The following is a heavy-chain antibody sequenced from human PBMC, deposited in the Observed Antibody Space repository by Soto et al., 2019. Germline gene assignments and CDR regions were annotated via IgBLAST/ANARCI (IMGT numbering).Heavy chain of an antibody. CDR2: ISYDGSNK. CDR3: AKEGMVYESCFAY. V-gene: IGHV3-30*18. D-gene: IGHD2-8*01. CDR1: GFTFSSYG. J-gene: IGHJ4*02. Sequence: QVQLVESGGGVVQPWRSLRLSCAASGFTFSSYGMHWVRQAPGKGLEWVAVISYDGSNKYYADSVKGRFTISRDNSKNTVYLKVNSLRAEDTAVYYCAKEGMVYESCFAYWGQGTLVTVSS.